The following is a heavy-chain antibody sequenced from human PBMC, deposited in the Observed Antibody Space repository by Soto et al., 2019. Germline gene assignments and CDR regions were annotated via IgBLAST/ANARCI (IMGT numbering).Heavy chain of an antibody. J-gene: IGHJ6*02. D-gene: IGHD5-18*01. CDR2: IYYSGNT. CDR3: ARDRLMATAGTARHYFGLDV. CDR1: GGSIRRGGYY. Sequence: SETLSLTCTVSGGSIRRGGYYGSWVRQNPRRGLEWIGNIYYSGNTYYNPSLKGRLTISVDTSKNQCSLNMSSVTAADTAVYYCARDRLMATAGTARHYFGLDVWGQGTTATAP. V-gene: IGHV4-31*03.